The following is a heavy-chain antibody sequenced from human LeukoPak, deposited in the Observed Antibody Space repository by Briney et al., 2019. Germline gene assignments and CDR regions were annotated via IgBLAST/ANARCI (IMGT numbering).Heavy chain of an antibody. CDR2: INHSGST. D-gene: IGHD2-15*01. CDR1: GGSFSGYY. V-gene: IGHV4-34*01. J-gene: IGHJ6*02. CDR3: ARSRYCSGGSCYVGYGMDV. Sequence: SETLSLTCAVYGGSFSGYYWSWIRQPPGKGLEWIGEINHSGSTNYNPYLKSRVTISVATSTNKSSLKLSFVTAADTAVYYCARSRYCSGGSCYVGYGMDVWGQGTTVTVSS.